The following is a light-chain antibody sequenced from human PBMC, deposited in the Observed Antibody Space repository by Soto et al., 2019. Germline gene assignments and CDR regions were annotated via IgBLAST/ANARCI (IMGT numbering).Light chain of an antibody. Sequence: QSVLTQPASVSGSPGLSIAISCTGTSSDVGGYNSVSWYQQHPGKAPKLVIYDVTSRPSGVSNRFSGSKSGNTASLTISGLQAEDEGDYSGSSYRPGGSYVSGTGTKATVL. V-gene: IGLV2-14*01. CDR3: SSYRPGGSYV. CDR1: SSDVGGYNS. CDR2: DVT. J-gene: IGLJ1*01.